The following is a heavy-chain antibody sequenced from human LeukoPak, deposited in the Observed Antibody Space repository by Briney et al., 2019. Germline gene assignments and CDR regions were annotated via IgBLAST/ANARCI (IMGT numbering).Heavy chain of an antibody. Sequence: PGGSLRLSCAASGFTFSNYAMSWVRQAPGKGLEWVSSISGSGGSTHYTDSVKGRFTISRDNSKNTLFLHMSSLRAEDTAVYYCVKDLGVQQWLVYYFDYWGQGTLVTVSS. CDR2: ISGSGGST. J-gene: IGHJ4*02. V-gene: IGHV3-23*01. CDR1: GFTFSNYA. D-gene: IGHD6-19*01. CDR3: VKDLGVQQWLVYYFDY.